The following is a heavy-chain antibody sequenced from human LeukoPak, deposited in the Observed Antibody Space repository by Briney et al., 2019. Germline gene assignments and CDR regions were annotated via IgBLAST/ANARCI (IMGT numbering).Heavy chain of an antibody. CDR1: GDSITNSY. D-gene: IGHD1-1*01. Sequence: PSETLSLTCTVFGDSITNSYWTWIRLPPGKGLEWIAYIYYTGYTNYNPSLKSRASISVDTSKNQLSLKLISVTAADTAVYYCARAPIGSVDYWGPGAQVTVSS. CDR2: IYYTGYT. J-gene: IGHJ4*02. CDR3: ARAPIGSVDY. V-gene: IGHV4-59*01.